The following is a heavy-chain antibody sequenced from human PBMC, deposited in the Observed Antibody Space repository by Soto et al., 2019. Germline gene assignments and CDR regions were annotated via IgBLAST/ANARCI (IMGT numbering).Heavy chain of an antibody. Sequence: QVQLVQSGAEVKKPGASVKVSCKASGYTFTSYVLHWVRQAPGQRPEWMGWINAGNGNTKYSQNFQGRVTISKNTSASTVYMELRSLKSEDTAVYYCARDRTYYGYYMGDYWGQGTLVAVSS. V-gene: IGHV1-3*01. D-gene: IGHD3-22*01. CDR2: INAGNGNT. J-gene: IGHJ4*02. CDR3: ARDRTYYGYYMGDY. CDR1: GYTFTSYV.